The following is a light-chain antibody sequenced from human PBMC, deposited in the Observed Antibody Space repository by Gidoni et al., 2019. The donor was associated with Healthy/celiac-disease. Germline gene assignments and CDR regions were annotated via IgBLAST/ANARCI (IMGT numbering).Light chain of an antibody. CDR3: NSRDSSGNLVV. V-gene: IGLV3-19*01. J-gene: IGLJ2*01. CDR1: SLRSYY. CDR2: GKH. Sequence: SSELTQDPAVSVALGQTVRITCQGDSLRSYYASWYQQNPGQAPVLVIYGKHNRPSGIPDRFSGSSSGNTASLTITGAQAEDEADYYCNSRDSSGNLVVFGGGTKLTVL.